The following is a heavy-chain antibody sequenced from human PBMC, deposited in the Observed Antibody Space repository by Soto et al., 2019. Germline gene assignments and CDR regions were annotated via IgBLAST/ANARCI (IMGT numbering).Heavy chain of an antibody. CDR2: IKSKTEGWTT. Sequence: EVQLVESGGGLVKPGGSLRLSCAASGFTVSNAWINWVRQAPGKGLEWVGRIKSKTEGWTTDFAADGRGRFAISRDDSKNMVYLQMNILKTKDTGIYSCTTASFNTLIVGRFDYWGHGTLVTVTS. CDR3: TTASFNTLIVGRFDY. D-gene: IGHD3-22*01. J-gene: IGHJ4*01. CDR1: GFTVSNAW. V-gene: IGHV3-15*07.